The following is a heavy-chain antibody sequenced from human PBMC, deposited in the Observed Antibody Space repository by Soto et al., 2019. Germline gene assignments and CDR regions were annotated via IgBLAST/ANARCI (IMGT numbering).Heavy chain of an antibody. V-gene: IGHV3-9*01. D-gene: IGHD3-9*01. CDR2: ISGNSGSI. J-gene: IGHJ4*02. Sequence: GGSLRLSCEASGFTFDGYAMHWVRQAPGKGLEWVSGISGNSGSIVYADSVRGRFTISRDNAKNSLYVEMNSLRPEDTAMYYCAKNGVYSFLTGYLDSWGQGTLVTVSS. CDR1: GFTFDGYA. CDR3: AKNGVYSFLTGYLDS.